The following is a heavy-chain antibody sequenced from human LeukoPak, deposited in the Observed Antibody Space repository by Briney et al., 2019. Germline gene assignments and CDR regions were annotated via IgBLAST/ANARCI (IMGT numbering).Heavy chain of an antibody. V-gene: IGHV1-2*06. Sequence: GASVKVSCKASGYTFTAYYIHWVRQAPGQGLEYMGRINPNSGGTKYAQEFQGRVTMTRDTSISTAYMELTWLRSDDTALYYCANLLGSGNPLDYWGQGTLVTVSS. J-gene: IGHJ4*02. CDR2: INPNSGGT. CDR3: ANLLGSGNPLDY. CDR1: GYTFTAYY. D-gene: IGHD3-10*01.